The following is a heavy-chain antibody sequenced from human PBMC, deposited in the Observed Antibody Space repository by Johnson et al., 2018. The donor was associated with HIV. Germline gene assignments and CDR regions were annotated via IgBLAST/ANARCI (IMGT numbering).Heavy chain of an antibody. J-gene: IGHJ3*02. V-gene: IGHV3-15*01. CDR3: TTVSGYYDSSGYYYPDAFDI. Sequence: EQLVESGGGVVQPGRSLRLSCAASGFTFSNAWMSWVRQAPGKGLEWVGRIKSKTDGGTTDYAAPVKGRFTISRDDSKNTLYLQMNSLKTEDTAVYYCTTVSGYYDSSGYYYPDAFDIWGQGTMVTVSS. CDR2: IKSKTDGGTT. CDR1: GFTFSNAW. D-gene: IGHD3-22*01.